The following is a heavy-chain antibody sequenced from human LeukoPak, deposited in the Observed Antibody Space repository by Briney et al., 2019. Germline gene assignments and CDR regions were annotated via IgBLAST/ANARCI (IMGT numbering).Heavy chain of an antibody. Sequence: ASVKVSCKTSGYTFTSYGVSWVRQAPGQGLEWMGWISAYNGNTDYAQKFQGRVTMTRDTSTSTVYMELSSLRSEDTAVYYCARDWGTTIFGVVISPNWFDPWGQGTLVTVSS. V-gene: IGHV1-18*01. CDR1: GYTFTSYG. J-gene: IGHJ5*02. CDR2: ISAYNGNT. D-gene: IGHD3-3*01. CDR3: ARDWGTTIFGVVISPNWFDP.